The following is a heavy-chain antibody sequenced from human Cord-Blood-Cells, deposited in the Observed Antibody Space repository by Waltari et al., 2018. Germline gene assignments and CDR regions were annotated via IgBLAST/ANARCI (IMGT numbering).Heavy chain of an antibody. J-gene: IGHJ5*02. CDR3: ARGPSGFWSGYYGSWWFDP. D-gene: IGHD3-3*01. Sequence: QVQLQQWGAGLLKPSETLSLTCAVYGGSFSGYYWSWIGQPPGKGLEWIGEINHSGSTNYSPSRKSRVTISVATSKNQFSLKLSSVTAADTAGYYCARGPSGFWSGYYGSWWFDPWGQGTLVTVSS. V-gene: IGHV4-34*01. CDR1: GGSFSGYY. CDR2: INHSGST.